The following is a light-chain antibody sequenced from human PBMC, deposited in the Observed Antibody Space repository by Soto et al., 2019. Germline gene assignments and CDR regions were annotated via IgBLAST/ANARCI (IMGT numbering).Light chain of an antibody. Sequence: QSVLTQPASVPGSPGQSITISCTGTSSDVGRYNSVSWYQLHPGKAPRLVIFDVDYRPSGVSDRFSGSKSGNTASLTISGLQAEDEADYYCTSFTSSTTPYVFGTGTKVTVL. V-gene: IGLV2-14*03. CDR2: DVD. CDR1: SSDVGRYNS. CDR3: TSFTSSTTPYV. J-gene: IGLJ1*01.